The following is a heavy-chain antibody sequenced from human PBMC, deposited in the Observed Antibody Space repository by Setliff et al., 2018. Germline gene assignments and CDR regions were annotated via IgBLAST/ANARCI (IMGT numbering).Heavy chain of an antibody. CDR1: DDSISSRHYY. V-gene: IGHV4-61*09. D-gene: IGHD3-3*01. CDR2: IYTSWST. Sequence: PSETLSLTCTVSDDSISSRHYYWSWIRQPAGKGLEWLGQIYTSWSTNYNPSLKSRVTISLDTSKSQFFLKLNSVTAADTAVYYCARMSGFLYLDVWGNGTTVTVSS. J-gene: IGHJ6*03. CDR3: ARMSGFLYLDV.